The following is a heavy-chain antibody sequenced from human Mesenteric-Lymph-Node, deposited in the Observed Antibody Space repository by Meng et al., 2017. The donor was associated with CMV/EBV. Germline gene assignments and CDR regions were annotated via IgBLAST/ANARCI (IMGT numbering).Heavy chain of an antibody. D-gene: IGHD3-22*01. CDR3: AKRGPYYYDSSDYYFDY. CDR2: ISGSGGST. V-gene: IGHV3-23*01. CDR1: FTFRTAW. Sequence: FTFRTAWMSWVRQTPGKGLEWVSAISGSGGSTYYADSVKGRFTISRDNSKNTLYLQMNSLRAEDTAVYYCAKRGPYYYDSSDYYFDYWGQGTLVTVSS. J-gene: IGHJ4*02.